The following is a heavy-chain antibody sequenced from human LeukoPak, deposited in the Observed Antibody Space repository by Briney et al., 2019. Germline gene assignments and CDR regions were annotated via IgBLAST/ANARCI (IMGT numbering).Heavy chain of an antibody. CDR2: IKQDGSEK. Sequence: GGSLRLSCAASGFTFSSYWMSWVRQAPGKGLEWVANIKQDGSEKYYVDSVKGRFTISRDNAKNSLYLQMNSLRAEDTAVYYCARGSRSSSADAFDIWGQGTMVTVSS. CDR1: GFTFSSYW. J-gene: IGHJ3*02. D-gene: IGHD6-6*01. CDR3: ARGSRSSSADAFDI. V-gene: IGHV3-7*01.